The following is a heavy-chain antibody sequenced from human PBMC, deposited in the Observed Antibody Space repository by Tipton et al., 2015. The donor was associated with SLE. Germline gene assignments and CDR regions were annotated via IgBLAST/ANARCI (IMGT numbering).Heavy chain of an antibody. CDR2: ISSSSTYI. Sequence: SLRLSCAGSGFTFSKYNMYWVRQAPGKGLEWISSISSSSTYIYYTDSVKGRFTISRDNAQNSLYLQMDSLRAEDTGVYYCARDLADSSGFSYYFDGMDVWGLGTTVTVSS. CDR3: ARDLADSSGFSYYFDGMDV. CDR1: GFTFSKYN. J-gene: IGHJ6*01. D-gene: IGHD3-22*01. V-gene: IGHV3-21*03.